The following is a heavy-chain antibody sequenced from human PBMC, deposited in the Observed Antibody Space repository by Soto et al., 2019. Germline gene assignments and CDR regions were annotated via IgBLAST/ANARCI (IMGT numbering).Heavy chain of an antibody. V-gene: IGHV1-3*01. CDR2: INAGNGNT. J-gene: IGHJ3*02. CDR1: GYTFTSYA. CDR3: ARVYSSGWYAADAFDI. Sequence: ASVKVSCKASGYTFTSYAMHWVRQAPGQRLEWMGWINAGNGNTKYSQKFQGRVTITRDTSASTAYMELSSLRSEDTAVYYCARVYSSGWYAADAFDIWGQGTMVTVSS. D-gene: IGHD6-19*01.